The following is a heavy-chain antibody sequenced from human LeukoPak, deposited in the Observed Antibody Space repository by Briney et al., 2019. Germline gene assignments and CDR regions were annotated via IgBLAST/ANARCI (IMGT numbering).Heavy chain of an antibody. CDR3: AKGGFLEWLSWPPAGWFDP. CDR2: ISWNSGSI. D-gene: IGHD3-3*01. CDR1: GFTFDDYA. Sequence: GRSLRLSCAASGFTFDDYAMHWVRHAPGKGLEWVSGISWNSGSIGYADSVKGRFTISRDNAKNSLYLQMNSLRAEDTALYYCAKGGFLEWLSWPPAGWFDPWGQGTLVTVSS. J-gene: IGHJ5*02. V-gene: IGHV3-9*01.